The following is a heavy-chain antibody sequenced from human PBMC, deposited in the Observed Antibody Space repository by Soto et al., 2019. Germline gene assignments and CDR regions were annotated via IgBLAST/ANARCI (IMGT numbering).Heavy chain of an antibody. V-gene: IGHV4-30-4*01. Sequence: SETLSLTCTVSGGSISSGDYYWSWIRQPPGKGLEWIGYIYYSGSTYYNPSLKSRVTISVDTSKNQFSLKLSSVTAAYTAVYYCAPEPYYYDSSGYVSQFDPCGQGTLVTVSS. J-gene: IGHJ5*02. D-gene: IGHD3-22*01. CDR1: GGSISSGDYY. CDR3: APEPYYYDSSGYVSQFDP. CDR2: IYYSGST.